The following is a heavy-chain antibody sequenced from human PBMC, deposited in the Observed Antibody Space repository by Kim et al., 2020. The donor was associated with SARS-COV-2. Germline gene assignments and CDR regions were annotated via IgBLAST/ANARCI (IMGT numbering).Heavy chain of an antibody. V-gene: IGHV1-2*02. Sequence: ASVKVSCKASGYTFTGYYMHWVRQAPGQGLEWMGWINPNSGGTNYAQKFQGRVTMTRDTSISTAYMELSRLRSDDTAVYYCARDYQLLGTSRFDPWGQGTLVTVSS. D-gene: IGHD2-2*01. CDR2: INPNSGGT. J-gene: IGHJ5*02. CDR1: GYTFTGYY. CDR3: ARDYQLLGTSRFDP.